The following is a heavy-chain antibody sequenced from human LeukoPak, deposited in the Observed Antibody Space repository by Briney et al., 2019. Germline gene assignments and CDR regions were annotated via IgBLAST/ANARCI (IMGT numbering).Heavy chain of an antibody. CDR2: ISAYNGNT. CDR1: GYTFTSYG. CDR3: ARGYSSSWYNWFDP. D-gene: IGHD6-13*01. J-gene: IGHJ5*02. V-gene: IGHV1-18*01. Sequence: ASVKVSCKAPGYTFTSYGISWVRQAPGQGLEWMGWISAYNGNTNYAQKLQGRVTMTTDTSISTAYMELSRLRSDDTAVYYCARGYSSSWYNWFDPWGQGTLVTVSS.